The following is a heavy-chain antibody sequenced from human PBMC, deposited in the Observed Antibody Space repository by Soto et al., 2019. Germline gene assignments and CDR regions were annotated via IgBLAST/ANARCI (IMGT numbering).Heavy chain of an antibody. V-gene: IGHV4-39*01. J-gene: IGHJ6*02. CDR2: VYYSGDI. CDR1: GGSISSSSYY. Sequence: SETLSLTCTVSGGSISSSSYYWVWIRQPPGKGLEWIGTVYYSGDIYYNPSLKSRVTISVDTSKSQFSLKLSSVTAADTAVFYCASLYYYYALDVWGQGTTVTVSS. CDR3: ASLYYYYALDV.